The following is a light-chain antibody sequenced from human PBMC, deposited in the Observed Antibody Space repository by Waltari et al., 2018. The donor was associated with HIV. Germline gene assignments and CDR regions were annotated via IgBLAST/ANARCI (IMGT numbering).Light chain of an antibody. CDR1: ALPKQY. J-gene: IGLJ3*02. CDR2: KDS. V-gene: IGLV3-25*03. Sequence: SYELTQPPSVSVSPGQPARITCSGDALPKQYAYWYQQKPGQAPVLVIYKDSERPSGIPERFFGSSSGTTVTLTISGVQAEDEADYYCQSADSSGTPWVFGGGTKLTVL. CDR3: QSADSSGTPWV.